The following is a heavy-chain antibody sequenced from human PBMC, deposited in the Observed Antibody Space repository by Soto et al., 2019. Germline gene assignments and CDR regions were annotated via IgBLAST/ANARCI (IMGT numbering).Heavy chain of an antibody. CDR3: ARSFGVAAAGPFDY. CDR1: GFTFSSYS. J-gene: IGHJ4*02. CDR2: ISSSSSYI. D-gene: IGHD6-13*01. V-gene: IGHV3-21*04. Sequence: GGSLRLSCAASGFTFSSYSMNWVRQAPGKGLEWVSSISSSSSYIYYADSVKGRFTISVDTSKNQFSLKLSSVTAADTAVYYCARSFGVAAAGPFDYWGQGTLVTVSS.